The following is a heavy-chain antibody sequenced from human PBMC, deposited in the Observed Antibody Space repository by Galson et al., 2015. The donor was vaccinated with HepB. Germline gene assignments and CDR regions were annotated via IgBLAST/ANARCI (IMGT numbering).Heavy chain of an antibody. D-gene: IGHD6-19*01. CDR1: GFTFSSYW. CDR3: ARGPYSSGWYSRTPRSPIPNDY. V-gene: IGHV3-7*01. CDR2: IKQDGSEK. J-gene: IGHJ4*02. Sequence: SLRLSCAASGFTFSSYWMSWVRQAPGKGLEWVANIKQDGSEKYYVDSVKGRFTISRDNAKNSLYLQMNSLRAEDTAVYYCARGPYSSGWYSRTPRSPIPNDYWGQGTLVTVSS.